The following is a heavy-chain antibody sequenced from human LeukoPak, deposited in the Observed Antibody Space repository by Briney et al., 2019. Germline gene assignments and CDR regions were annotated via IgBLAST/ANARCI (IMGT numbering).Heavy chain of an antibody. D-gene: IGHD3-3*01. CDR3: ARGGHITIFGVLIDY. J-gene: IGHJ4*02. Sequence: GGSLRLSCAGSGFTFSTYAVHWVRQAPGKGLEWVAVISFDGSNIYYADSVKGRFTISRDNFKNTLYLQMNSLRADDPAVYYCARGGHITIFGVLIDYWGQGTLVTVSS. CDR2: ISFDGSNI. V-gene: IGHV3-30*04. CDR1: GFTFSTYA.